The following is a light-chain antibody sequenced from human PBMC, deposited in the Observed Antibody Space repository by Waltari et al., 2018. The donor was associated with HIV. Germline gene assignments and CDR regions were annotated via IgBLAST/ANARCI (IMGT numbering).Light chain of an antibody. CDR3: HQSYTPPYT. CDR1: QTISSY. J-gene: IGKJ2*01. CDR2: AAS. V-gene: IGKV1-39*01. Sequence: DIQMPQSPSPLSASVGDRVTTSCRASQTISSYLNWYQHKPGKAPKLLIYAASSLQSGVPSRFSGSGSGTDFTLTISSLQPEDFATYSCHQSYTPPYTFGPGTKLEIK.